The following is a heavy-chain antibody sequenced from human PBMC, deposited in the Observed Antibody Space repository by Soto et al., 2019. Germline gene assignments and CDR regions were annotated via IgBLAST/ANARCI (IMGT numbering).Heavy chain of an antibody. Sequence: ASVKVSCKASSYIFTSYGINWVRQAPGQGLEWVGWIGIYNYDTKYAQKLQGRVTLTTEISTSTVYMELRSLRSDDTAVYYCARYESFYGSGFDYWGLGTLVTVSS. CDR1: SYIFTSYG. D-gene: IGHD3-10*01. V-gene: IGHV1-18*01. J-gene: IGHJ4*02. CDR2: IGIYNYDT. CDR3: ARYESFYGSGFDY.